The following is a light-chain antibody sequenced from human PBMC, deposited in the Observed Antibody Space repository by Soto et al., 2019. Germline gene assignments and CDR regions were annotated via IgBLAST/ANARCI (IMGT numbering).Light chain of an antibody. CDR2: DVN. V-gene: IGLV2-8*01. CDR1: STDVGKYNY. CDR3: SSYAGSNNWV. J-gene: IGLJ3*02. Sequence: QSALTQPPSASGSPGQSLTISCTGTSTDVGKYNYVSWYQQHPGKAPKLMISDVNRRPSGVPDRFSGSKSGNTASLTVSGLQAEDEADYYCSSYAGSNNWVFGGGTKLTVL.